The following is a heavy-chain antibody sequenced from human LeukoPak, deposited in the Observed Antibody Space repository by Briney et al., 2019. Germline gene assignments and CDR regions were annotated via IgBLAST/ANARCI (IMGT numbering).Heavy chain of an antibody. CDR2: INPNSGAT. J-gene: IGHJ4*02. D-gene: IGHD6-13*01. CDR1: GYTFTDYF. Sequence: GASVKVSCKASGYTFTDYFLHWMRRAPGQEFELMGWINPNSGATHYIQSFQGRVTMTRDTSLSIAYLQLNSLTSDDTAMYYCARAQYLTAPAGTFANSWGQGTLVTVSS. V-gene: IGHV1-2*02. CDR3: ARAQYLTAPAGTFANS.